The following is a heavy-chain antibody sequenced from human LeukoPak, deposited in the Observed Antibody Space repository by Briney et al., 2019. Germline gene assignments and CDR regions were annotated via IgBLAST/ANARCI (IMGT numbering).Heavy chain of an antibody. J-gene: IGHJ4*02. CDR3: ARAVGGGWYRFDY. V-gene: IGHV4-59*08. CDR2: MYYSGST. D-gene: IGHD6-19*01. Sequence: PSETLSLTCTVSGGSISSYYWSWIRQPPGKGLEWIGYMYYSGSTNYNPSLKSRVTISVDTSKNQLSLKLSSVTAADTAIYYCARAVGGGWYRFDYWGQGTLVTVSS. CDR1: GGSISSYY.